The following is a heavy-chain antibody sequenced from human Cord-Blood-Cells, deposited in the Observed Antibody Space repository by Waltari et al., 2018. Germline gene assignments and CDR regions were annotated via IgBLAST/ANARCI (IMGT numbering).Heavy chain of an antibody. J-gene: IGHJ4*02. CDR1: GFTFSSYW. CDR2: IKQDGSEK. D-gene: IGHD2-2*01. Sequence: GLVQPGGSLRLSCAASGFTFSSYWMSWVRQAPGKGLEWVANIKQDGSEKYYVDSVKGRFTISRDNAKNSLYLQMNSLRAEDTAVYYCARDACSSTSCYVYWGQGTLVTVSS. V-gene: IGHV3-7*01. CDR3: ARDACSSTSCYVY.